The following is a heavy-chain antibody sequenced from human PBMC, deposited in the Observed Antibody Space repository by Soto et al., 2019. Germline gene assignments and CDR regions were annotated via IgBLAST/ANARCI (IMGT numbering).Heavy chain of an antibody. V-gene: IGHV3-30*03. D-gene: IGHD4-17*01. CDR3: AVTTYPMGGMDV. Sequence: QVQLVESGGGVVQPGRSLRLSCAASGFTFSSYGMHWVRQAPGKGLEWVSLISYDGSNEYYADSVKGRFTISRDNSQNTLYLQMNSLRDEDTAVYSCAVTTYPMGGMDVWGQGTTVTVSS. CDR1: GFTFSSYG. J-gene: IGHJ6*02. CDR2: ISYDGSNE.